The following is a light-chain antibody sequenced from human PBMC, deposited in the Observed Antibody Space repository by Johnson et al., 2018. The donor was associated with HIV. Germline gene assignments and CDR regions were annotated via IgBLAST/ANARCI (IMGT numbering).Light chain of an antibody. Sequence: QSVLTQPPSVSAAPGQKVTISCSGSSSNIGNNYVSWYQQLPGTAPKLHIYENNKRPSGIPDRFSGSKSGTSATLGTTGLQTGDEADYYCGTWDSSLSANYGFGTGTKVTVL. CDR1: SSNIGNNY. V-gene: IGLV1-51*02. CDR2: ENN. CDR3: GTWDSSLSANYG. J-gene: IGLJ1*01.